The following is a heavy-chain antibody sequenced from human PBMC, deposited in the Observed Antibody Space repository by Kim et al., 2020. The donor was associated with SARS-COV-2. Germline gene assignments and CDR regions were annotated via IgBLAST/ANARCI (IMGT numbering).Heavy chain of an antibody. CDR1: GGSISSSSYY. V-gene: IGHV4-39*01. J-gene: IGHJ4*02. CDR3: ARAAEGIGGYYYGSGSPQYFDY. CDR2: IYYSGST. Sequence: SETLSLTCTVSGGSISSSSYYWGWIRQPPGKGLEWIGSIYYSGSTYYNPSLKSRVTISVHTSKNQFSLKLSSVTAADTAVYYCARAAEGIGGYYYGSGSPQYFDYWGQGTLVTVSS. D-gene: IGHD3-10*01.